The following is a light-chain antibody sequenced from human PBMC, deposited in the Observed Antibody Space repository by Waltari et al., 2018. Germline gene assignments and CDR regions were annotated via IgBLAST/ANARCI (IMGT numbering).Light chain of an antibody. V-gene: IGLV3-1*01. Sequence: SYELTQPPSVSVSPGQTASITCSGDKLGDKYACWSQQKPGQSPVLVIYQESKRPSGIAAGFSGSNSGNTATLTISGTQAMDEADYYCQAWDSSTWVFGGGTKLTVL. CDR1: KLGDKY. J-gene: IGLJ3*02. CDR3: QAWDSSTWV. CDR2: QES.